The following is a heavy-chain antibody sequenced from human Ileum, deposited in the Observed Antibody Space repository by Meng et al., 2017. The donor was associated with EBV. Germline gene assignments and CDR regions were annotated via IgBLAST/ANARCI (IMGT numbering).Heavy chain of an antibody. CDR3: ARADKVRFDY. J-gene: IGHJ4*02. CDR1: CASISSPNW. Sequence: QGLLRVSGPGLGQPLGSVSTSFAVSCASISSPNWCSCVRQPPGKGLEWIGEIYHSGSTNYNPSLKSRVSISVDKSKNQFSLKLSSVTAADTAVYYCARADKVRFDYWGQGTLVTVSS. V-gene: IGHV4-4*02. CDR2: IYHSGST.